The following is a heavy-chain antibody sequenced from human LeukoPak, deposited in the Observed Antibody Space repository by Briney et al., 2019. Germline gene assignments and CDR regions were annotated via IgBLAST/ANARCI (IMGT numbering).Heavy chain of an antibody. J-gene: IGHJ4*02. CDR1: GFIFSDYW. CDR2: INEDGSAQ. Sequence: PGGSLRLSCAASGFIFSDYWMNWVRQVPGKELVWVANINEDGSAQDYVDSVRGRFSISRDNAKNSLYLQMNSLRVEDTAIYYCATRESSMARSHWGQGTLVTVSS. CDR3: ATRESSMARSH. V-gene: IGHV3-7*01. D-gene: IGHD3-10*01.